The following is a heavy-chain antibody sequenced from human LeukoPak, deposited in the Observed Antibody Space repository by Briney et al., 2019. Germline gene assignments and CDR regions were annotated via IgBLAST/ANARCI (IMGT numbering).Heavy chain of an antibody. CDR1: GYTFTICF. D-gene: IGHD6-19*01. Sequence: ASVKVSCKASGYTFTICFIHWVRQAPGQGLEWMGVINPSGGSTSYAQKFQGRVTMTRDTSTSTVSMELSSLRFEDTAVYYCARGPYSGDWHFDFWGQGTLVTVSS. V-gene: IGHV1-46*01. CDR3: ARGPYSGDWHFDF. CDR2: INPSGGST. J-gene: IGHJ4*02.